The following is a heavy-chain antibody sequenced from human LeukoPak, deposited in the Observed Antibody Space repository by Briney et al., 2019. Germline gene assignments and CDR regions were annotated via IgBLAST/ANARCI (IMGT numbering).Heavy chain of an antibody. CDR3: ARDLPVAGNDY. D-gene: IGHD6-19*01. V-gene: IGHV3-48*04. CDR2: ISSSGSTI. CDR1: GFTFSSYG. Sequence: PGGSLRLSCAASGFTFSSYGMHWVRQAPGKGLEWVSYISSSGSTIYYADSVKGRFTISRDNAKNSLYLQMNSLRAEDTAVYYCARDLPVAGNDYWGQGTLVTVSS. J-gene: IGHJ4*02.